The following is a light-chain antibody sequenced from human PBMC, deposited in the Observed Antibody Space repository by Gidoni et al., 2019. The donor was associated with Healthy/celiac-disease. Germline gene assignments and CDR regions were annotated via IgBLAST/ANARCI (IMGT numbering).Light chain of an antibody. CDR3: QAWDCSTAV. CDR2: QDS. J-gene: IGLJ2*01. V-gene: IGLV3-1*01. CDR1: KLGDKY. Sequence: SYELTQPPSVSVSPGQTASITCSGDKLGDKYACWYQQKPGQSPVLVIYQDSKRPSGIPERFSGSNSGNTATLNISGTQAMDEADYYCQAWDCSTAVFGGGTKLTVL.